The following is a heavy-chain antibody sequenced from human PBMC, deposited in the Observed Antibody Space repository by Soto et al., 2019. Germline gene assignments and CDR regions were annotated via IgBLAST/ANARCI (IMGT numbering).Heavy chain of an antibody. CDR2: ISYDGSNK. D-gene: IGHD4-17*01. V-gene: IGHV3-30*03. J-gene: IGHJ4*02. CDR1: GFTFSSYG. CDR3: AAYGDYVPDY. Sequence: GGSLRLSCAASGFTFSSYGMHWVRQAPGKGLEWVAVISYDGSNKYYADSVKGRFTISRDNSKNTLYLQMNSLRAEDTAVYYCAAYGDYVPDYWGQGALVTVSS.